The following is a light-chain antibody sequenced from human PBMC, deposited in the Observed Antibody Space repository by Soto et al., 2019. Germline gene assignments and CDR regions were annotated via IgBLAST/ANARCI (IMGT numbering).Light chain of an antibody. J-gene: IGLJ3*02. V-gene: IGLV4-69*02. CDR3: QTWGV. CDR1: SGHSSYA. CDR2: LNSDGSH. Sequence: QLVLTQSPSASASLGASVKLTCTLSSGHSSYAIAWYQQQPQKGPRYLMRLNSDGSHSKGDGIPDRFSGSSSGAERYLTISSLQSEDEADYYCQTWGVFGGGTKLTVL.